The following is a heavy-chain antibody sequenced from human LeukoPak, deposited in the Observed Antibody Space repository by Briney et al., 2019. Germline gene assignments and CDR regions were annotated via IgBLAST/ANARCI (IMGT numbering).Heavy chain of an antibody. CDR2: ISGSGGST. CDR1: GFTFSSYA. V-gene: IGHV3-23*01. Sequence: GGSLRLSCAASGFTFSSYAMSWVRPAPGKGLEWVSAISGSGGSTYYADSVKGRFTISRDNSKNTLYLQMNSLRAEDTAVYYCAKDLVGERFLEQTGIWGQGTLVIVSS. D-gene: IGHD3-3*01. J-gene: IGHJ4*02. CDR3: AKDLVGERFLEQTGI.